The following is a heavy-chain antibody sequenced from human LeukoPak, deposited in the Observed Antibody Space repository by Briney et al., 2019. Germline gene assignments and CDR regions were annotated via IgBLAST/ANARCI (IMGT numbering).Heavy chain of an antibody. CDR3: ARGTEDYDYVWGSYRFPRGYFDY. J-gene: IGHJ4*02. Sequence: SETLSLTCTVSGGSISSSNYYWGWIRQPPGKGLEWIGEIYHSGSTNYNPSLKSRVTISVDKSKNQFSLKLSSVTAADTAVYYCARGTEDYDYVWGSYRFPRGYFDYWGQGTLVTVSS. V-gene: IGHV4-39*07. CDR1: GGSISSSNYY. D-gene: IGHD3-16*02. CDR2: IYHSGST.